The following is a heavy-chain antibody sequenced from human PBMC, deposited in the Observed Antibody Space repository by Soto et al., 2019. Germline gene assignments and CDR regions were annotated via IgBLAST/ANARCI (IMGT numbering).Heavy chain of an antibody. J-gene: IGHJ4*02. CDR3: VFHYYDSSGYYNSDD. D-gene: IGHD3-22*01. V-gene: IGHV3-64D*06. Sequence: GGSLRLSCSASGFTFSSYAMHWVRQAPGKGLEYVSAISSNGGSTYYADSVKGRLTISRDNSKNTLYLQMSSLRAEDTAVYYCVFHYYDSSGYYNSDDWGQGTLVTV. CDR2: ISSNGGST. CDR1: GFTFSSYA.